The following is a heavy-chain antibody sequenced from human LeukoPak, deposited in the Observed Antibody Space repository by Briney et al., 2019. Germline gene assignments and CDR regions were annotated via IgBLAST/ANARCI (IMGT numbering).Heavy chain of an antibody. J-gene: IGHJ4*02. V-gene: IGHV5-51*01. CDR3: ARHVRVGATSFFDY. D-gene: IGHD1-26*01. Sequence: GESLKISCRGSGYSFTSYWIGWLRQLPGKGLGWLGIIYPGDSDTRYSPSSQGQVTISADKSISTAYLQWSSLNASDTAMYYCARHVRVGATSFFDYWGEETLVTVSS. CDR1: GYSFTSYW. CDR2: IYPGDSDT.